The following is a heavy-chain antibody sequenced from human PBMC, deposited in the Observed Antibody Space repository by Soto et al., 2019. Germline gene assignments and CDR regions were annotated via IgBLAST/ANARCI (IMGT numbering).Heavy chain of an antibody. CDR2: IWYDGSNK. J-gene: IGHJ5*02. Sequence: PGGSLRLSCAASGFTFSSYGMHWVRQAPGKGLEWVAVIWYDGSNKYYADSVKGRFTISRDNSKDTLYLQMNSLRVEDTAVYYCAGGANGGWFDPWGQGTLVTVSS. CDR3: AGGANGGWFDP. D-gene: IGHD2-8*01. V-gene: IGHV3-33*01. CDR1: GFTFSSYG.